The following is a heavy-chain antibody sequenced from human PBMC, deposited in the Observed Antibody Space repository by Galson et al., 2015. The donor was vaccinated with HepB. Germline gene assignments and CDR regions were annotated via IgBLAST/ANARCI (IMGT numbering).Heavy chain of an antibody. CDR1: GFTFSSYA. J-gene: IGHJ4*02. Sequence: SLRLSCAASGFTFSSYAMHWVRQAPGKGLEWVAVISYDGSNKYYADSVKGRFTISRDNSKNTLYLQMNSLRAEDTAVYYCASAPQDSDILTGPFDYWGQGTLVTVSS. CDR3: ASAPQDSDILTGPFDY. D-gene: IGHD3-9*01. V-gene: IGHV3-30-3*01. CDR2: ISYDGSNK.